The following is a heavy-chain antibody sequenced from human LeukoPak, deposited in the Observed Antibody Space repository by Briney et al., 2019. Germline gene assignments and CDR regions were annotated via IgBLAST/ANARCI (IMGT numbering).Heavy chain of an antibody. CDR2: ISWDGGST. J-gene: IGHJ4*02. D-gene: IGHD5-18*01. Sequence: GGSLRLSCAASGFTFDDYTMHWVRQAPGKGLEWVSLISWDGGSTYYADSVKGRFTISRDNSKNSLYLQMNSLRTEDTALYYCAKDHFPTATYAAVGYWGQGTLVTVSS. CDR1: GFTFDDYT. CDR3: AKDHFPTATYAAVGY. V-gene: IGHV3-43*01.